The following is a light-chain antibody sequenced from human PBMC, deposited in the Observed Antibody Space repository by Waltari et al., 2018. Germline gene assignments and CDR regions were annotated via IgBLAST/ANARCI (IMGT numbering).Light chain of an antibody. Sequence: DIVMTQSPDSLAVSLGERATINCKSSQSVLYSYNNKNYLAWYQQKPGQPPKLLIYWASTRESGVPDRFTGSGSGTDFTLTISSLQAEDVAVYYCQQYYSDLLITFGQGTRVEIK. J-gene: IGKJ1*01. V-gene: IGKV4-1*01. CDR2: WAS. CDR1: QSVLYSYNNKNY. CDR3: QQYYSDLLIT.